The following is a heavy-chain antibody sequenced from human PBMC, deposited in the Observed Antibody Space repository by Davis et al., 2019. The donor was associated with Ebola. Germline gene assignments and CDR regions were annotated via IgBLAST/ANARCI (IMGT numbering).Heavy chain of an antibody. CDR3: ARAKTSGELYPKYNWFDP. D-gene: IGHD3-10*01. J-gene: IGHJ5*02. V-gene: IGHV1-3*01. Sequence: KFQGRVTITRDTSASTAYMELSSLRSEDTAVYYCARAKTSGELYPKYNWFDPWGQGTLVTVSS.